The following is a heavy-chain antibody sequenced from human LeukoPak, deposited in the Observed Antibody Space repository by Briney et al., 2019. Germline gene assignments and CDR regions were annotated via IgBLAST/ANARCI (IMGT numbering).Heavy chain of an antibody. D-gene: IGHD4-17*01. CDR1: GGSLNGYY. Sequence: TETLSLTCTVSGGSLNGYYWGWIRQPPGKGLECIGYIHSSEGTAHNASLKSRLTISLDTSKNQFSLTLSSVTAADTAIYYCARHVYGEGMVVWGKGTTVTVSS. J-gene: IGHJ6*04. CDR3: ARHVYGEGMVV. CDR2: IHSSEGT. V-gene: IGHV4-59*08.